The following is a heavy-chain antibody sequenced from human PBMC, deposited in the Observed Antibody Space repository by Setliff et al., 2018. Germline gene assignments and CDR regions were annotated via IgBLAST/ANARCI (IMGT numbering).Heavy chain of an antibody. J-gene: IGHJ4*02. Sequence: ASETLSLTCTVSGGSITVNYWSWVRQSPEKGLEWIGFMHYSGSTNYNPSLESRVSISVDTSKNQFSLKLDSVIVADTAVYYCASNPFNSGPPYYFDYWGQGTLVTVSS. CDR1: GGSITVNY. V-gene: IGHV4-59*08. CDR3: ASNPFNSGPPYYFDY. D-gene: IGHD6-19*01. CDR2: MHYSGST.